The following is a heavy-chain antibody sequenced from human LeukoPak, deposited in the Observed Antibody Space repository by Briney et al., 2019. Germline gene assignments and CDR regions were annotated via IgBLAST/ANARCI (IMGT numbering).Heavy chain of an antibody. D-gene: IGHD3-3*01. CDR3: ARISGRITIFGVVIPPLYFDY. V-gene: IGHV1-18*01. Sequence: ASVKVSCKASGYTFTSYGISWVRQAPGQGLEWMRWISAYNGNTNYAQKLQGRVTMPTDTSTSTAYMELRSLRSDDTAVYYCARISGRITIFGVVIPPLYFDYWGQGTLVTVSS. CDR1: GYTFTSYG. CDR2: ISAYNGNT. J-gene: IGHJ4*02.